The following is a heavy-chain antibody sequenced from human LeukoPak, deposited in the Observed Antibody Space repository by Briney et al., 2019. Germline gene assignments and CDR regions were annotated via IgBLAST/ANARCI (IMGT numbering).Heavy chain of an antibody. V-gene: IGHV4-39*01. J-gene: IGHJ4*02. D-gene: IGHD3-22*01. CDR1: GGSISSSRYY. Sequence: SETLSLTCTASGGSISSSRYYWGWIRQPPGKGLEWIGSMYYSGSTYYSPSLKSRVTISVDTSKNQFSLKLSSVTAADTAVYYCARQDYYDSSAYLWGQGTLVTVSS. CDR2: MYYSGST. CDR3: ARQDYYDSSAYL.